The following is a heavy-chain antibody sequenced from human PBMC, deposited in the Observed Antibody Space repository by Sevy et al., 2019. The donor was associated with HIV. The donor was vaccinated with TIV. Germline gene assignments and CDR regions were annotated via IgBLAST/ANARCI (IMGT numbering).Heavy chain of an antibody. CDR3: ARDRGEILRSAFKS. CDR2: ISHDGRNHK. CDR1: GFTFGEYG. V-gene: IGHV3-33*08. Sequence: GGSLRLSCAASGFTFGEYGMHWVRQAPGKGLEWVAVISHDGRNHKYKAAFVKGRFTISRDNSKNMVYLQMNSLRVEDTAIYYCARDRGEILRSAFKSWGQGTLVTVSS. J-gene: IGHJ4*02. D-gene: IGHD3-10*01.